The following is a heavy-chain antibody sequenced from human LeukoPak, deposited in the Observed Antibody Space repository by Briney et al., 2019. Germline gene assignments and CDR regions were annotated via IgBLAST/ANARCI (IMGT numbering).Heavy chain of an antibody. CDR1: GYTFTGHY. CDR2: INPNSGGT. J-gene: IGHJ4*02. D-gene: IGHD6-6*01. V-gene: IGHV1-2*02. Sequence: AASVKVSCKASGYTFTGHYMHWVRQAPGQGLEWMGWINPNSGGTNYAQKFQGRVTMTRDTSISTAYMELSRLRSDDTAVYYCAEYSDGFDYWGQGTLVTVSS. CDR3: AEYSDGFDY.